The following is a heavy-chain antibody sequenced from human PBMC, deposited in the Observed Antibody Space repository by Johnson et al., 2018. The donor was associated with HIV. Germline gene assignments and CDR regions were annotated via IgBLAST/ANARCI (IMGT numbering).Heavy chain of an antibody. Sequence: VQLVESGGGLIQPGGSLRLSCAVSGFSVSNNYMSWVRQAPGKGLEWVSVMYSGGRTYYADSVKGRFTISRDNSKNTLYLQMNSRRAEDTAVYYCARGGAGGNAEGAFDIWGQGTMVTVSS. D-gene: IGHD4-23*01. CDR2: MYSGGRT. V-gene: IGHV3-53*01. J-gene: IGHJ3*02. CDR1: GFSVSNNY. CDR3: ARGGAGGNAEGAFDI.